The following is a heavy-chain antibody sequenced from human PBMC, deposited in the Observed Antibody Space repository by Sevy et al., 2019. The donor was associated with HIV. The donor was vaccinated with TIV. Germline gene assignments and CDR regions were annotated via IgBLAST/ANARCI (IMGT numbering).Heavy chain of an antibody. CDR2: IIPILGTV. Sequence: ASVKVSCKASGGTFSSYGISWVRQAPGQGLEWMGGIIPILGTVNYAQKFQGRVTITANESTKTAYMELSSLRAEDTAVYYCARGGGNGWYYFDYWGQETLVTVSS. J-gene: IGHJ4*02. CDR1: GGTFSSYG. CDR3: ARGGGNGWYYFDY. D-gene: IGHD6-19*01. V-gene: IGHV1-69*13.